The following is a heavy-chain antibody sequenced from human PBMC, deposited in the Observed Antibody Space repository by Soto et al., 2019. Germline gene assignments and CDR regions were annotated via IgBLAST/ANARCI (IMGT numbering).Heavy chain of an antibody. CDR2: ISGSGGST. CDR3: AYSSTPCDY. V-gene: IGHV3-23*01. Sequence: EVQLLESGGGLVQPGGSLRLSCAASGFTFSSYAMSWVRQAPGKGLEWVSAISGSGGSTYYADSVKGRFTISRDNSKNTVYLEMDRLRAEDTAVEYCAYSSTPCDYWGQGTLVTVSS. D-gene: IGHD6-13*01. J-gene: IGHJ4*02. CDR1: GFTFSSYA.